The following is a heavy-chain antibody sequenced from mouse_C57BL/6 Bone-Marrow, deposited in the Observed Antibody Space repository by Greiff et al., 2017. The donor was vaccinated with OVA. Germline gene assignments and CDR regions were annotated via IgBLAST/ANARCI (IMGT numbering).Heavy chain of an antibody. Sequence: VQLQQSGAELVRPGASVKLSCTASGFNIKDDYMHWVKQRPEQGLEWIGWIDPENGDTEYASKFQGKATITTDTSSNTAYLQLSRLTSEDTAVYYCTTGLYYFDYWGQGTTLTVSS. V-gene: IGHV14-4*01. CDR1: GFNIKDDY. J-gene: IGHJ2*01. CDR2: IDPENGDT. D-gene: IGHD6-2*01. CDR3: TTGLYYFDY.